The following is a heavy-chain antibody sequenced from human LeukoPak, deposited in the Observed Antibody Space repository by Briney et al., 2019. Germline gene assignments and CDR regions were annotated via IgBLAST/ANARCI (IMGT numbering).Heavy chain of an antibody. J-gene: IGHJ2*01. V-gene: IGHV4-34*01. CDR2: INHSGST. CDR3: ATADVRPAARPQSVAKRNWYFDL. CDR1: GGSFSGYY. D-gene: IGHD6-6*01. Sequence: SETLSLTCAVYGGSFSGYYWSWIRQPPGKGLEWIGEINHSGSTNYNPSLKSRVTISVDTSKNQFSLKLSSVTAADTAVYYCATADVRPAARPQSVAKRNWYFDLWGRGTLVTVSS.